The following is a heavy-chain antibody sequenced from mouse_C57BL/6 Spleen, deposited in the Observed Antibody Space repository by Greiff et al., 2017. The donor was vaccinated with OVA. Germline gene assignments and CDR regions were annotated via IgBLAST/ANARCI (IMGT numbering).Heavy chain of an antibody. Sequence: EVQLVQSGAGLVKPGGSLKLSCAASGFTFSSYAMSWVRQTPEKSLEWVAYISSDGDCTNYADTVKGRFTISRDNARNTLYLQMSSLKSEDTAVYYCTKESFYAMDYWGQGTSVTVSS. CDR3: TKESFYAMDY. CDR2: ISSDGDCT. J-gene: IGHJ4*01. V-gene: IGHV5-9-1*02. CDR1: GFTFSSYA.